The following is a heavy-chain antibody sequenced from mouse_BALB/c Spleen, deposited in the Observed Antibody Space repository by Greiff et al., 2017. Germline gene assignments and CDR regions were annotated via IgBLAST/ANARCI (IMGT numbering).Heavy chain of an antibody. Sequence: VQLQQSGPELVKPGASVKISCKASGYSFTGYFMNWVMQSHGKSLEWIGRINPYNGDTFYNQKFKGKATLTVDKSSSTTHMELRSLASEDSAVYYCARSYYVSNPWFAYWGQGTLVTVSA. D-gene: IGHD1-1*01. CDR2: INPYNGDT. V-gene: IGHV1-20*02. CDR3: ARSYYVSNPWFAY. J-gene: IGHJ3*01. CDR1: GYSFTGYF.